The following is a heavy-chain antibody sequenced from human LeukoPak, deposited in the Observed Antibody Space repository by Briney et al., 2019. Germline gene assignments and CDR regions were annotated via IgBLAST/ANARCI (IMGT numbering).Heavy chain of an antibody. CDR1: GFTFSSYW. D-gene: IGHD1-1*01. V-gene: IGHV3-7*01. CDR3: AREIWNDLPYKEFRAPFDY. Sequence: PGGSLRLSCAASGFTFSSYWMSWVRQAPGKGLEWVANIKKDGSEKYYVDSVKGRFTISRDNAKNSLYLQMNSLRAEDTAVYYCAREIWNDLPYKEFRAPFDYWGQGTLVTVSS. CDR2: IKKDGSEK. J-gene: IGHJ4*02.